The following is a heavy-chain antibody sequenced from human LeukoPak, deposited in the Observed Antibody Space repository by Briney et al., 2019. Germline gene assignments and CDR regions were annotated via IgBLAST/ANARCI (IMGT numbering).Heavy chain of an antibody. D-gene: IGHD3-3*01. V-gene: IGHV3-11*04. CDR1: GFTFSDYY. Sequence: MPGGSLRLSCAASGFTFSDYYMSWIRQAPGKGLEWVSYISSSGSTIYYADSVKGRFTISRDNAKNSLYLQVNSLRAEDTAVYYCARGSRFGVVGRDAFDIWGQGTVVTVSS. CDR2: ISSSGSTI. CDR3: ARGSRFGVVGRDAFDI. J-gene: IGHJ3*02.